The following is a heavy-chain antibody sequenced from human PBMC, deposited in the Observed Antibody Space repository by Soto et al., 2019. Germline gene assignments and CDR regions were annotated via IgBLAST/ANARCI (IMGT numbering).Heavy chain of an antibody. J-gene: IGHJ4*02. CDR2: IYYSGSA. CDR3: ARNYGCNVDY. D-gene: IGHD4-17*01. Sequence: QVQLQESGPGLVRPSETLSLTCTVSGGSISSYYLSWIRQPPGKGLEWIGYIYYSGSANYNPSLSSRVTISVDTSKNQFSLKLSSATAEDTAVYYCARNYGCNVDYWGQGTLVTVSS. CDR1: GGSISSYY. V-gene: IGHV4-59*08.